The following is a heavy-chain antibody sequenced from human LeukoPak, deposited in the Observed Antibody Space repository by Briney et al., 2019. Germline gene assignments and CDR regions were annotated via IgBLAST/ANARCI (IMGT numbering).Heavy chain of an antibody. CDR1: GGSFSGYY. D-gene: IGHD4-17*01. Sequence: SETLSLTCAVYGGSFSGYYWSWIRQPPGKGLEWIGEINHSGSTNYNPSLKSRVTISVDTSKNQFCLKLGSVTAADTAVYYCARYGLYGMDVWGQGTTVTVSS. CDR2: INHSGST. CDR3: ARYGLYGMDV. J-gene: IGHJ6*01. V-gene: IGHV4-34*01.